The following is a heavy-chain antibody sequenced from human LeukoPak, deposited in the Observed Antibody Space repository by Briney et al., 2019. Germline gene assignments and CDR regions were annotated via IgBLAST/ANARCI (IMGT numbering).Heavy chain of an antibody. CDR1: EFTFSTYW. Sequence: GGSLRLSCAASEFTFSTYWMSWVRQAPGKGLEWVADIKQDGSEKYYVHSVKGRFTISRQNAKNSLFLQMNSLRAEDTAVYYCARHRSGGSQDDAFDIWGQGIMVTVSS. CDR3: ARHRSGGSQDDAFDI. D-gene: IGHD2-15*01. V-gene: IGHV3-7*01. CDR2: IKQDGSEK. J-gene: IGHJ3*02.